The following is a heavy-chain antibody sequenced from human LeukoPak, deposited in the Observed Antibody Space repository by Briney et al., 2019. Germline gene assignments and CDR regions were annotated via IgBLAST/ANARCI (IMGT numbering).Heavy chain of an antibody. CDR2: ISYDGSNK. V-gene: IGHV3-30*18. CDR3: AKSKQSGTTGYFDY. D-gene: IGHD1-1*01. J-gene: IGHJ4*02. CDR1: GFTFSSYG. Sequence: PGGSLRLSCAASGFTFSSYGMHWVRQAPGKGLEWVAVISYDGSNKYYADSVKGRFTISRDNSKNTLYLQMNSLRAEDTAVYYCAKSKQSGTTGYFDYWGQGTLVTVSS.